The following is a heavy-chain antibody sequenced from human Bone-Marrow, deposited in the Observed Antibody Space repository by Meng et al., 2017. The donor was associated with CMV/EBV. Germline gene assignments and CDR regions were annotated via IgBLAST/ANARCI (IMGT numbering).Heavy chain of an antibody. CDR2: IFWGDDK. Sequence: CTFSGFSLSTSAVGVGWIRQPPGKALEWLALIFWGDDKRYSSSLKSRLTITKDTSKNQVVLTMTNMDPVDTATYYCAYSVSRGCLDTWGQGTLVTVSS. V-gene: IGHV2-5*02. CDR1: GFSLSTSAVG. CDR3: AYSVSRGCLDT. D-gene: IGHD2-15*01. J-gene: IGHJ5*02.